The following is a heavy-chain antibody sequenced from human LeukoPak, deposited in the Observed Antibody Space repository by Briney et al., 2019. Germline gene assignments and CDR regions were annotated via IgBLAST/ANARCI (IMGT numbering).Heavy chain of an antibody. V-gene: IGHV3-23*01. CDR1: GFTFSSYA. D-gene: IGHD2-2*01. J-gene: IGHJ4*02. Sequence: GGSLRLSCAASGFTFSSYAMSWVRQAPGKGLEWVSAITGSGGSTYYADSVKGRFTISRDNSKNTLYLQMNSLRAEDTAVYYCAKDRDIVVVPAALFDYWGQGTLVTVSS. CDR2: ITGSGGST. CDR3: AKDRDIVVVPAALFDY.